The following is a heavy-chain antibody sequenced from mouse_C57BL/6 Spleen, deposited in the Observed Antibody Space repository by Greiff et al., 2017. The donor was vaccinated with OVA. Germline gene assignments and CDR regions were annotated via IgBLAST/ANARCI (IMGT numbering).Heavy chain of an antibody. V-gene: IGHV5-17*01. Sequence: DVQLQESGGGLVKPGGSLKLSCAASGFTFSDYGMHWVRQAPEKGLEWVAYISSGSSTIYYADTVKGRFTISRDNAKNTLFLQMTSLWSEDTAMYYCAINWDVTFAYWGQGTLVTVSA. CDR1: GFTFSDYG. CDR2: ISSGSSTI. J-gene: IGHJ3*01. D-gene: IGHD4-1*02. CDR3: AINWDVTFAY.